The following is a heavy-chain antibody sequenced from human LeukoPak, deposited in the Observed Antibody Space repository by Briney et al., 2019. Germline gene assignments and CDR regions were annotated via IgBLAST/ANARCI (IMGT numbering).Heavy chain of an antibody. V-gene: IGHV3-9*01. Sequence: GRSLRLSCAASGFTFDDYAMHWVRHAPGKGLEWVSGISWNSESVAYADSVKGRFTISRDNAKNSLYLQMNSLRAEDTAVYYCARDALYYYDSSGSLDYWGQGTLVTVSS. J-gene: IGHJ4*02. CDR3: ARDALYYYDSSGSLDY. D-gene: IGHD3-22*01. CDR1: GFTFDDYA. CDR2: ISWNSESV.